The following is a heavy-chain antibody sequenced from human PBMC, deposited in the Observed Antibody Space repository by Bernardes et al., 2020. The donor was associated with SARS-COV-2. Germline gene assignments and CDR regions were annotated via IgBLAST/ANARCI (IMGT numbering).Heavy chain of an antibody. J-gene: IGHJ3*02. V-gene: IGHV1-2*04. CDR2: INPNSGGT. Sequence: ASVKVSCKASGYTFTGYYMHWVRQAPGQGLEWMGWINPNSGGTNYAQKFQGWVTMTRDTSISTAYMELSRLRSDDTAVYYCARGPFFWSGYSDAFDIWGQGTMVTGSS. D-gene: IGHD3-3*01. CDR1: GYTFTGYY. CDR3: ARGPFFWSGYSDAFDI.